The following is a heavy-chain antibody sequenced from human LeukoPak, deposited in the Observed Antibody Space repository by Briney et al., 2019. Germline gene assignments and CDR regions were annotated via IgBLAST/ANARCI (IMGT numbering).Heavy chain of an antibody. CDR1: GFSLSTSGVG. J-gene: IGHJ4*02. V-gene: IGHV2-5*02. Sequence: SGPTLVKPTQTLTLTCTFSGFSLSTSGVGVGWIRQPPGKALEWLALIYWDDDKRYSPSLKSRLTITKDTSKNQVVLTMTNMDPVDTAPYYLAHSRAGTRPFDYGGQGTLVPSPQ. CDR2: IYWDDDK. D-gene: IGHD6-19*01. CDR3: AHSRAGTRPFDY.